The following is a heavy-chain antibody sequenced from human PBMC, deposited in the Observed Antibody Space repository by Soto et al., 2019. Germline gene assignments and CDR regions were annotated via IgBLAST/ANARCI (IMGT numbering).Heavy chain of an antibody. V-gene: IGHV4-31*03. Sequence: SETLSLTCTVSGDSISCGASFWSWIRQPPGKGLEWIANVYYSGSSYYNPSLKSRLTISVDTTKNQFSLQLKSMTAADTAVYYCAKLSCTSSTCYFPGWFDPWGQGTLVTVSS. CDR1: GDSISCGASF. CDR2: VYYSGSS. CDR3: AKLSCTSSTCYFPGWFDP. D-gene: IGHD2-2*01. J-gene: IGHJ5*02.